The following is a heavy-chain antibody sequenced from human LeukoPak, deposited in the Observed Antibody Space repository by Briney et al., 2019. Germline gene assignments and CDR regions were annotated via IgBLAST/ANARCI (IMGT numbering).Heavy chain of an antibody. Sequence: GGSLRLSCAASGFTVSSNYMSWVRQAPGKGLEWVSLIYSDGTTYYPDSVKGRFTTSRDNSKNTLYLQMDSLGAEATAVYFCATRAEGYYYGSGSYYGMDVWGQGTTVTVSS. CDR2: IYSDGTT. CDR3: ATRAEGYYYGSGSYYGMDV. D-gene: IGHD3-10*01. CDR1: GFTVSSNY. V-gene: IGHV3-66*01. J-gene: IGHJ6*02.